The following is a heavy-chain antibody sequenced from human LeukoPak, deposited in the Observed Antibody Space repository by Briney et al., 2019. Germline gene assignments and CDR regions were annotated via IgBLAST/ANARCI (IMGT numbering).Heavy chain of an antibody. Sequence: SETLSLTCTVSGGSISSYYWSWIRQPPGKGLEWIGYIYYSGSTNYNPSLKSRVTISVDTSKNQFSLKLSSVTAADTAVYYCARWHPGDYGNWFDPRGQGTLVTVSS. CDR1: GGSISSYY. CDR3: ARWHPGDYGNWFDP. V-gene: IGHV4-59*08. CDR2: IYYSGST. J-gene: IGHJ5*02. D-gene: IGHD4-17*01.